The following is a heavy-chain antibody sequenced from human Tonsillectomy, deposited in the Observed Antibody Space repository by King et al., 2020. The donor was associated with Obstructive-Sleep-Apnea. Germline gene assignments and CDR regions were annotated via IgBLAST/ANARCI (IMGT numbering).Heavy chain of an antibody. CDR1: GYTFTIYD. CDR2: MNTNSGNT. D-gene: IGHD6-13*01. V-gene: IGHV1-8*01. J-gene: IGHJ5*02. Sequence: QLVQSGAEVKKTGASVKVSCKASGYTFTIYDINWVRQATGQGLEWMVWMNTNSGNTGYAQTLQVRVTMTRNNSMTTAYMELSSLRSEDTAVYFCARGWYSSSWTLRGFDPWGQGTVVTVSS. CDR3: ARGWYSSSWTLRGFDP.